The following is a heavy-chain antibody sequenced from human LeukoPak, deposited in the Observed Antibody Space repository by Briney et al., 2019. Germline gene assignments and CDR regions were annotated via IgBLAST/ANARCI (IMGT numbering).Heavy chain of an antibody. CDR1: GFIFNDYA. CDR2: ISSSSSYT. Sequence: GGSLRLSCATSGFIFNDYAMSWVRQAPGKGLEWVSYISSSSSYTNYADSVKGRFTISRDNAKNSLYLQMNSLRAEDTAVYYCARTDYGDYFDYWGQGTLVTVSS. J-gene: IGHJ4*02. V-gene: IGHV3-11*06. D-gene: IGHD4-17*01. CDR3: ARTDYGDYFDY.